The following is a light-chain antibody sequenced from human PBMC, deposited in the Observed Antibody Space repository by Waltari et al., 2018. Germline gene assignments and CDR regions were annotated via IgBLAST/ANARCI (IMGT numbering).Light chain of an antibody. CDR2: GAS. CDR3: QHNLRLPVT. V-gene: IGKV3-20*01. CDR1: QSVGRS. J-gene: IGKJ1*01. Sequence: EIVLTQSPGTLSLSPGERATRSCRASQSVGRSLVWYQQKPGQAPRLLIYGASTRATGIPDRFSGSGSGTDFSLTVSRLEPEDFGLYYCQHNLRLPVTFGQGTKVEIK.